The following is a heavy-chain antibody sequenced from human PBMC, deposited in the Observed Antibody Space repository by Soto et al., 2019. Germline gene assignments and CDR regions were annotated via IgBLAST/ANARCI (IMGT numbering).Heavy chain of an antibody. Sequence: QVQLVESGGGVVQPGRSLRLSCAASGFTFSSYGMHWVRQAPGKGLEWVAVISYDGSNKYYADSVKGRFTISRDNSKNTLYLQMNSLRAEDTAVYYCAKDLVQLNDYGGNSYYYYYGMDVWGQGTTVTVSS. J-gene: IGHJ6*02. CDR2: ISYDGSNK. V-gene: IGHV3-30*18. D-gene: IGHD4-17*01. CDR1: GFTFSSYG. CDR3: AKDLVQLNDYGGNSYYYYYGMDV.